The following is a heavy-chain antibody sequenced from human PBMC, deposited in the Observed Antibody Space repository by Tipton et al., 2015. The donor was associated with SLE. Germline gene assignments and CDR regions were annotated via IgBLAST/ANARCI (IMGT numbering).Heavy chain of an antibody. J-gene: IGHJ6*02. CDR1: GGSFSRYH. V-gene: IGHV4-59*08. Sequence: TLSLTCTVSGGSFSRYHWTWMRQPPGRGLEWIASIYDFGKTNLNPSLGGRITISFGTSENQFSLKLTSVTAADTAVYYCARGMLTWRGAIIGVDVWGQGTSVNVSS. D-gene: IGHD2-8*01. CDR3: ARGMLTWRGAIIGVDV. CDR2: IYDFGKT.